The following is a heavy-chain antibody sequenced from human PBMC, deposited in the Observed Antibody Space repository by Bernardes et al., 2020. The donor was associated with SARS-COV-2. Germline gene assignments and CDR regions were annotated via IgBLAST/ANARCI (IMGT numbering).Heavy chain of an antibody. Sequence: SEPLSLTCAVYGGSFSGYYWSWIRQPPGKGLEWIGEINHSVSTNYNPSLKSRVTISVDTSKNQFSLKLSSVTAADTAVYYWAGGTILPFKWLAQGDYFDYWGQGTLVTVS. CDR2: INHSVST. CDR1: GGSFSGYY. D-gene: IGHD6-19*01. V-gene: IGHV4-34*01. CDR3: AGGTILPFKWLAQGDYFDY. J-gene: IGHJ4*02.